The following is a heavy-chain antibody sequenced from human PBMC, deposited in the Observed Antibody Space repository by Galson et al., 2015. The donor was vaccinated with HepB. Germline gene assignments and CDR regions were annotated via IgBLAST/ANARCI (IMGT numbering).Heavy chain of an antibody. Sequence: SLRLSCAASGFTFRNYAMSWVRQAPGKGLEWVPIISVGGGRIDYADSVRGRLTISRDNSKNTLYVQMTSLRAEDTAVYYCAKDQDYSKGEEGYNYYGMDVWGQGTTVTVSS. CDR3: AKDQDYSKGEEGYNYYGMDV. D-gene: IGHD4-11*01. J-gene: IGHJ6*02. V-gene: IGHV3-23*01. CDR2: ISVGGGRI. CDR1: GFTFRNYA.